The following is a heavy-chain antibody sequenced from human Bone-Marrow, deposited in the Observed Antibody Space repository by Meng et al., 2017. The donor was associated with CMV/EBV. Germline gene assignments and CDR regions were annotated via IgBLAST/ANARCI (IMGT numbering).Heavy chain of an antibody. J-gene: IGHJ4*02. CDR3: ARTQDTAMVAYYFDY. CDR2: IYTSGST. V-gene: IGHV4-4*07. CDR1: GGSISSYY. D-gene: IGHD5-18*01. Sequence: VQLEESGPGLVKPSETLSLHCTVSGGSISSYYWSWIRQPAGKGLEWIGRIYTSGSTNYNPSLKSRVTMSVDTSKNQFSLKLSSVTAADTAVYYCARTQDTAMVAYYFDYWGQGTLVTVSS.